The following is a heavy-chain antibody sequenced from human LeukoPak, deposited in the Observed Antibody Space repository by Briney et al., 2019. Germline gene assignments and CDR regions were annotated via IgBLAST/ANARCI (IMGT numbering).Heavy chain of an antibody. V-gene: IGHV1-2*02. J-gene: IGHJ4*02. CDR1: GYTLTGHY. D-gene: IGHD3-22*01. CDR2: INPNSGGT. Sequence: ASVKVSCKASGYTLTGHYMHWVRQAPGQGLEWMGWINPNSGGTNYAQKFQGRVTMTRDTSISTAYMELSRLRSDDTAVYYCAKGGYYYDSSGYPFDYWGQGTLVTVSS. CDR3: AKGGYYYDSSGYPFDY.